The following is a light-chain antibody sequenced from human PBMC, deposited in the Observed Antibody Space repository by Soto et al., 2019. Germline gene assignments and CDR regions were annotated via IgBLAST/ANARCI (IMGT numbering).Light chain of an antibody. CDR1: QDISNY. CDR3: QKYNSSPRA. Sequence: DIQMTQSPSSLSASVGDRVTITCRASQDISNYLAWYQQKPGKVPKLLIYAASTLQSGPPSRFSGSGSGTDFTLTISGLQPEDVATYYFQKYNSSPRAFGPGTKVDIK. J-gene: IGKJ3*01. V-gene: IGKV1-27*01. CDR2: AAS.